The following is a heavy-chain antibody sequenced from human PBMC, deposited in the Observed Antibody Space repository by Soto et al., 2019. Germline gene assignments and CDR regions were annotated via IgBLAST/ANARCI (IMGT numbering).Heavy chain of an antibody. CDR3: AKIGSYDYFDY. J-gene: IGHJ4*02. V-gene: IGHV3-33*06. D-gene: IGHD3-16*01. CDR1: GFTFSSFG. CDR2: IWFDGSSK. Sequence: GGSLRLSCAASGFTFSSFGMHWVRQAPGKGLEWVAVIWFDGSSKYSADSVKGQFTISRDNSKNTLYLQMNSLRGEDTVVYYCAKIGSYDYFDYWGQGTLVTVYS.